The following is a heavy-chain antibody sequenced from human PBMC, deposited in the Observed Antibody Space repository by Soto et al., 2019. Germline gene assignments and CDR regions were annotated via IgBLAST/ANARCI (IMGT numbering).Heavy chain of an antibody. CDR2: MNPNSGNT. J-gene: IGHJ6*03. CDR1: GYTFTSYD. D-gene: IGHD3-9*01. CDR3: ARGYEGFDWLFVRSSGYYYMDV. V-gene: IGHV1-8*01. Sequence: QVQLVQSGAEVKKPGASVKVSCKASGYTFTSYDINWVRQATGQGLEWMGWMNPNSGNTGYAQKFQGRVTMTRNTSIRTAYMELSSLRSEDTAVYYCARGYEGFDWLFVRSSGYYYMDVWGKGTTVTVSS.